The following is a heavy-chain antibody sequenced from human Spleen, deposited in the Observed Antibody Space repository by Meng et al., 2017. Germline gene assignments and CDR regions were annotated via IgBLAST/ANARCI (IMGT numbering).Heavy chain of an antibody. J-gene: IGHJ4*02. CDR2: INHSGST. D-gene: IGHD6-13*01. Sequence: QVQLQQLGAGLLKPSGTLSLTCAVYGGSFSGYYWSWIRQPPGKGLEWIGEINHSGSTNYNPSLKSRVTISVDTSKNQFSLKLSSVTAADTAVYYCARGLRPGAAADIWGQGTLVTVSS. CDR1: GGSFSGYY. CDR3: ARGLRPGAAADI. V-gene: IGHV4-34*01.